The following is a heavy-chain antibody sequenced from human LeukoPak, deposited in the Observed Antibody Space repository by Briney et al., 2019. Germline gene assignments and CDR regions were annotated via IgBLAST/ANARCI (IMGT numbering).Heavy chain of an antibody. J-gene: IGHJ5*02. Sequence: SETLSLTCTVSGGSISSNSYYWGWIRQPPGKGLEWIGSIYYNGNTYYNPSLKSRVTIFVDTSKNQFSLKLSSVTAADTAVYYCARHGMAFTLGWFDPWGQGTLVTVSS. D-gene: IGHD5-24*01. CDR1: GGSISSNSYY. V-gene: IGHV4-39*01. CDR2: IYYNGNT. CDR3: ARHGMAFTLGWFDP.